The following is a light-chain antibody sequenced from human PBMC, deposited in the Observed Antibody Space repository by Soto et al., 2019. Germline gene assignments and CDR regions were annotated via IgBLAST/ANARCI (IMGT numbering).Light chain of an antibody. CDR1: QSVLYRSDNKND. CDR2: WAS. J-gene: IGKJ2*01. Sequence: DIVMTQSPDSLAVSLGERATINCKSSQSVLYRSDNKNDLAWYQQKAGQPPKLLIYWASTRTSGVPDRISGSGYGTDFTLTISSLQAEDVAVYFCQQYYDTPYTFGQGTQLDFK. V-gene: IGKV4-1*01. CDR3: QQYYDTPYT.